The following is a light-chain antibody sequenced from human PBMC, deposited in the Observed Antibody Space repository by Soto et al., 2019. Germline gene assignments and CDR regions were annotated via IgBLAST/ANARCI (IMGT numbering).Light chain of an antibody. CDR2: DSS. CDR1: QSLSSG. Sequence: DIQMTQSPSTLTASLGDRVTITCRASQSLSSGVAWYQQRPGQSPQLLIYDSSSLHDGVPSRFSGSGSGTHFTLTVNSQQPDDFATYHCQQCNTPLNSFGQGTKLAIK. CDR3: QQCNTPLNS. V-gene: IGKV1-5*01. J-gene: IGKJ2*01.